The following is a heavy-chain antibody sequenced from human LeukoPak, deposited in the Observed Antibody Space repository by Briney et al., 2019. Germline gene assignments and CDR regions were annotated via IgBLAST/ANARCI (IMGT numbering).Heavy chain of an antibody. D-gene: IGHD3-3*01. Sequence: GASVKVSCKAAGGTFSSYAISWLRQAPGQGREWMGRIIPIFGIANYAQKFQGRATIPADKSKRTVYMELSRLRSEHTAVYYCARQGLFGVVTRGYFDYWGQGTLVTVSS. CDR3: ARQGLFGVVTRGYFDY. CDR1: GGTFSSYA. V-gene: IGHV1-69*04. J-gene: IGHJ4*02. CDR2: IIPIFGIA.